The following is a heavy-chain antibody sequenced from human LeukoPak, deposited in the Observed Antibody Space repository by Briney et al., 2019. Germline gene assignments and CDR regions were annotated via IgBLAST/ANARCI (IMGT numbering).Heavy chain of an antibody. CDR3: ARPLDYYDSRLDAFDI. V-gene: IGHV5-51*03. CDR1: GYSFTSYW. CDR2: IYPGDSDT. D-gene: IGHD3-22*01. J-gene: IGHJ3*02. Sequence: GGSLKISCKGSGYSFTSYWIGWVRQMPGKGLEWMGIIYPGDSDTRYSPSFQGQVTISADKSISTAYLQWSSLKASDTAMYYCARPLDYYDSRLDAFDIWGQGTMVTVSS.